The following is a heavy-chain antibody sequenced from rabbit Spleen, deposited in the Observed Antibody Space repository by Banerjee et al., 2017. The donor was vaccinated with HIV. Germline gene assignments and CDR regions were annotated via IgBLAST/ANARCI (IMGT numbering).Heavy chain of an antibody. CDR3: ARGTTDNALDWGL. J-gene: IGHJ6*01. Sequence: QSLEESGGDLVKPGASLTLTCIASGVSFSSNDYICWVRQAPGKGLEWISCIAGSSSAFTYSATWAKGRFTISKASSTTVTLQLNSLTVADTATYFCARGTTDNALDWGLWGPGTLVTVS. D-gene: IGHD2-1*01. CDR2: IAGSSSAFT. V-gene: IGHV1S40*01. CDR1: GVSFSSNDY.